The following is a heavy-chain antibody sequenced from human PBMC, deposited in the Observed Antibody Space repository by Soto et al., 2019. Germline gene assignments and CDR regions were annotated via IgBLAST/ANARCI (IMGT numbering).Heavy chain of an antibody. CDR3: AREGGDGIDY. J-gene: IGHJ4*02. D-gene: IGHD3-16*01. CDR1: GGSIRSGSHY. V-gene: IGHV4-31*03. CDR2: IYYSGST. Sequence: SETLSLTCTVSGGSIRSGSHYWSWIRQHPGKGLEWIGYIYYSGSTYYNPSFKSRITISISTSKNQFSLKLTSVTAADTAVYYCAREGGDGIDYWGQGTLVTVS.